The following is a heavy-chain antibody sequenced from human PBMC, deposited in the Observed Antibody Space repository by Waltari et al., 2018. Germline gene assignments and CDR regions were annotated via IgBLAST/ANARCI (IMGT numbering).Heavy chain of an antibody. J-gene: IGHJ6*02. CDR3: ARDRGGDGMDV. CDR1: GHTFTGYY. D-gene: IGHD3-10*01. V-gene: IGHV1-2*02. Sequence: QVHLVQSGAEVKQPGASMRVSCKPSGHTFTGYYVHWVRQAPGQGLEWMGWPNPTSGATNYAQDFQGRITMTSDTSISAAYMELSGLRFDDTAVYYCARDRGGDGMDVWGQGTTVTVSS. CDR2: PNPTSGAT.